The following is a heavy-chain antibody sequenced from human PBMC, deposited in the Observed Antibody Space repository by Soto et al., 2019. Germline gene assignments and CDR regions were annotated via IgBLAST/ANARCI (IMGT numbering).Heavy chain of an antibody. CDR3: AASITKLERTAVDY. J-gene: IGHJ4*02. Sequence: QVQLVQSGAEVKKPGSSVKVSCKASGGSFSNFAFNWVRQAPGQGLEWMGGVIPVFGTANYSQKFQGRVTLTADETTSTTDIELSSLRSEDTAVFYCAASITKLERTAVDYWGQGTLVTVSS. V-gene: IGHV1-69*01. CDR1: GGSFSNFA. D-gene: IGHD1-20*01. CDR2: VIPVFGTA.